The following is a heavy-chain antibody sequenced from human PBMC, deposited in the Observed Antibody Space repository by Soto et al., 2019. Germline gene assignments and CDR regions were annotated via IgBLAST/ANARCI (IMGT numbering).Heavy chain of an antibody. CDR3: RRSSRYSTDV. J-gene: IGHJ6*02. D-gene: IGHD6-13*01. CDR1: GGSISSSSY. V-gene: IGHV4-39*01. CDR2: IYSIGST. Sequence: QLQLQESGPGLVKPSETLSLTCTVSGGSISSSSYWGWIRQPPGKGLDWIGSIYSIGSTYYNPSLKSRVTISVDTSKNQFSLKLSSVTAADTAVYYCRRSSRYSTDVWGQGTTVTVSS.